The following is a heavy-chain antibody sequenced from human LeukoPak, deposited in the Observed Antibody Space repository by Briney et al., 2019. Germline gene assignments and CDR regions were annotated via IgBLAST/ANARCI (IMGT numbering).Heavy chain of an antibody. CDR1: AFTFSSYS. Sequence: GGSLRLSCAASAFTFSSYSMNWVRQAPGKGLEWVSSISSSSSYIYYADSVKGRFTISRDNAKNSLYLQMNSLRAEDTAVYYCASRDGCCSGGSCYPGGYWGQGTLVSVSS. CDR2: ISSSSSYI. J-gene: IGHJ4*02. CDR3: ASRDGCCSGGSCYPGGY. V-gene: IGHV3-21*01. D-gene: IGHD2-15*01.